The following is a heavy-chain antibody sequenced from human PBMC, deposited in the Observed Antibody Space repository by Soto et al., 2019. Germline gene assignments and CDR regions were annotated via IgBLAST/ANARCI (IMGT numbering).Heavy chain of an antibody. CDR1: GGSISSSSYY. D-gene: IGHD3-9*01. V-gene: IGHV4-39*01. J-gene: IGHJ4*02. Sequence: QLQLQESGPGLVKPSETLSLTCTVSGGSISSSSYYWGWIRQPPGKGLEWIGSIYYSGSTYYNPSLKSRVTXXVXTXXNQFSLKLSSVTAADTAVYDCARRDILTGYPIVNYWGQGTLVTVSS. CDR2: IYYSGST. CDR3: ARRDILTGYPIVNY.